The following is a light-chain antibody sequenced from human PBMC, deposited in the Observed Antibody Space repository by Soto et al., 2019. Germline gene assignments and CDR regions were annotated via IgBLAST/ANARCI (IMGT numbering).Light chain of an antibody. J-gene: IGKJ1*01. CDR3: QQYNSFIWT. V-gene: IGKV1-8*01. CDR1: QGISSY. Sequence: IQMTQSPSSFSASTGDRVTITCRASQGISSYLAWYQQKPGKAPKLLIYAASTLQSGVPSRFSGSGSGTEFNLTISSLQPEDFATYYCQQYNSFIWTFGQGTKVDI. CDR2: AAS.